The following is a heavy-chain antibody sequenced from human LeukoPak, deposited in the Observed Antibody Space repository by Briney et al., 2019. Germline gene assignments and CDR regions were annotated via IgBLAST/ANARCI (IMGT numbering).Heavy chain of an antibody. CDR3: ARDTFRQWLTQGGYFQY. V-gene: IGHV3-11*01. Sequence: GGSLRLSCAASGFTFSDYNMRWIRQAPGKGLEWVSSISRSGSTKYYADSVKGRFTISRDNAKNSLFLQMNSLRAEDTAVYYCARDTFRQWLTQGGYFQYWGQGTLVTVSS. J-gene: IGHJ1*01. D-gene: IGHD6-19*01. CDR1: GFTFSDYN. CDR2: ISRSGSTK.